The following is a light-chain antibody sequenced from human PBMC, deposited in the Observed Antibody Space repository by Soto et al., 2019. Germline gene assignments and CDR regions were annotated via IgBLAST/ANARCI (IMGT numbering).Light chain of an antibody. CDR1: SRDVGGYNF. V-gene: IGLV2-14*01. CDR3: SSYTVSLTLYG. CDR2: GVS. J-gene: IGLJ1*01. Sequence: QSVLTQPASVCGSPGQSITISCTGTSRDVGGYNFVSWYQQHPGKVPKLIIYGVSNRPSGVSNRSSGSKSGTTASLTISGLQAEDEADYYCSSYTVSLTLYGFGTGTKVTVL.